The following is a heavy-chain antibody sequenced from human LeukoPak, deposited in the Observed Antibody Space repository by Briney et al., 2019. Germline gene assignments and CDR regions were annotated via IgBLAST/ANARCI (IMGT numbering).Heavy chain of an antibody. Sequence: GGSLRLSCAASGFTVSSNYMSWVRQAPGKGLEWVSYISSSGSTIYYADSVKGRFTISRDNAKNSLYLQMNSLRAEDTAVYYCATLWFGGTYWGQGTLVTVSS. V-gene: IGHV3-11*04. D-gene: IGHD3-10*01. CDR1: GFTVSSNY. J-gene: IGHJ4*02. CDR2: ISSSGSTI. CDR3: ATLWFGGTY.